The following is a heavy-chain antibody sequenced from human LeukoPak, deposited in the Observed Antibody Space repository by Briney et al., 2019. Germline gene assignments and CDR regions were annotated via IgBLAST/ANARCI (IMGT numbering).Heavy chain of an antibody. CDR3: ARDGDDFGDYGFDY. CDR1: GYSISSGYY. V-gene: IGHV4-38-2*02. J-gene: IGHJ4*02. CDR2: IYHSGST. Sequence: PSETLSLTCIVSGYSISSGYYWGWIRQPPGKGLEWIGSIYHSGSTYYNPSLKRRVTISVDTSKNQFSLKLSSVTAADTAVYYCARDGDDFGDYGFDYWGQGTLVTVSS. D-gene: IGHD4-17*01.